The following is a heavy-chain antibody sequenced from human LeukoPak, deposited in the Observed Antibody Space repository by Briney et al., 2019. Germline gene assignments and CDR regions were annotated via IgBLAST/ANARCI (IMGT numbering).Heavy chain of an antibody. D-gene: IGHD6-13*01. CDR2: ISGSGGST. V-gene: IGHV3-23*01. CDR1: GFTFSSYA. CDR3: AKDPEYSSSWYDALFQH. Sequence: PGRSLRLSCAASGFTFSSYAMSWVRQAPGKGLEWVSAISGSGGSTYYADSVKGRFTISRDNSKNTLYLQMNSLRAEDTAVYYCAKDPEYSSSWYDALFQHWGQGTLVTVSS. J-gene: IGHJ1*01.